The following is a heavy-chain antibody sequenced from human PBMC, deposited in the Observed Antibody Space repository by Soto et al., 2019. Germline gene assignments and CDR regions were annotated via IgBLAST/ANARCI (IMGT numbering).Heavy chain of an antibody. CDR1: GYTFTGYY. D-gene: IGHD1-7*01. Sequence: ASVKVSCKASGYTFTGYYMHWVRQAPGQGREWMGWINPNSGGTNYAQKFQGWVTMTRDTSISTAYMELSRLRSDDTAVYYCASASITGTADKTDYYSCGMDVWGQGTTVTVS. J-gene: IGHJ6*02. CDR2: INPNSGGT. V-gene: IGHV1-2*04. CDR3: ASASITGTADKTDYYSCGMDV.